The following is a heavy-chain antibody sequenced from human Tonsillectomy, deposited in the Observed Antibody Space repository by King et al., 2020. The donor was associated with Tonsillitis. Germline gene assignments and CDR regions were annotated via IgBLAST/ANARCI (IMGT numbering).Heavy chain of an antibody. D-gene: IGHD1-14*01. CDR3: AKGITYSDY. CDR2: IIGSGGYT. Sequence: VQLVESGGGLVQPGGSLRLSCAASGFPFSSDAMSWVRQAPGKGLEWVAAIIGSGGYTYYADSAKGRFNISRDNSKNTLYLQMNSLRAEDTAVYYCAKGITYSDYWGQGTLVTVSS. V-gene: IGHV3-23*04. J-gene: IGHJ4*02. CDR1: GFPFSSDA.